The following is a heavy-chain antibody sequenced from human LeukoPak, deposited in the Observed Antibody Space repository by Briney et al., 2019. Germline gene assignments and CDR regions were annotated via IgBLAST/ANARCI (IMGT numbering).Heavy chain of an antibody. CDR2: IYYSGST. V-gene: IGHV4-39*07. Sequence: RSSETLSLTCTVSGGSISSSSYYWGWIRQPPGKGLEWIGSIYYSGSTYYNPSLKSRVTISVDTSKNQFSLKLSSVTAADTAVYYCARVGLSRQWLADYWGQGTLVTVSS. D-gene: IGHD6-19*01. CDR3: ARVGLSRQWLADY. J-gene: IGHJ4*02. CDR1: GGSISSSSYY.